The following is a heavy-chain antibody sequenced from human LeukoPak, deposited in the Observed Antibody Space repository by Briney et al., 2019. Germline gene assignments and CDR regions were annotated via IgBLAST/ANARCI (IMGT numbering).Heavy chain of an antibody. D-gene: IGHD7-27*01. CDR3: AREQSGVRTPGFDY. CDR2: SNAGNGNT. V-gene: IGHV1-3*02. Sequence: ASVKVSCKASGYTFSTYAIHWVRQAPGQRLEWMGWSNAGNGNTKYSQDFQGRVAITRDTSASTAYMELSSLRSEDMAVYYCAREQSGVRTPGFDYWGQGTLVTVSS. CDR1: GYTFSTYA. J-gene: IGHJ4*02.